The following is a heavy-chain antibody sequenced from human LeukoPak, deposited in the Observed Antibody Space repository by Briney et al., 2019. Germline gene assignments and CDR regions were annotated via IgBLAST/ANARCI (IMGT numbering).Heavy chain of an antibody. CDR2: IKEDGGVK. J-gene: IGHJ4*02. V-gene: IGHV3-7*01. CDR3: ARDLAYNRFDY. D-gene: IGHD3-16*01. Sequence: TGGSLRLSCAASGFTFSTSWMAWVRQPPGKGLEWVANIKEDGGVKNYVDSVRGRFTTSRDNAKNSLYLQMDSLRVEDTAVYYCARDLAYNRFDYWGQGVLVTVSS. CDR1: GFTFSTSW.